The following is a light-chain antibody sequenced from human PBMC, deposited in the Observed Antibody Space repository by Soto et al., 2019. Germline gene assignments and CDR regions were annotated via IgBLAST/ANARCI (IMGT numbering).Light chain of an antibody. CDR2: VAS. V-gene: IGKV1-9*01. CDR3: QQLYSYPYT. J-gene: IGKJ2*01. Sequence: DIQLTQSPSFLSASVGDRVTITCRASQGISTYLACYQQNSGQAPKLLIYVASTLQSGVPSRFSGSGSGTEFTVTISSLQPEDIATYYCQQLYSYPYTFGQGTKLEI. CDR1: QGISTY.